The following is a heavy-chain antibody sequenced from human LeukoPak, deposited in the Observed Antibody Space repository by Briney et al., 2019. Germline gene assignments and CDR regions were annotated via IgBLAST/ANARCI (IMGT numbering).Heavy chain of an antibody. V-gene: IGHV4-34*01. CDR3: ARTVDTAMVTFDY. Sequence: PSETLSLTCAVYGGSFSGYYWSWIRQPPGKGLEWIGEINHSGSTNYNPSLKSRVTISVDTSKNQFSLKLISVTPADTAVYYCARTVDTAMVTFDYWGQGTLVTVSS. CDR2: INHSGST. D-gene: IGHD5-18*01. J-gene: IGHJ4*02. CDR1: GGSFSGYY.